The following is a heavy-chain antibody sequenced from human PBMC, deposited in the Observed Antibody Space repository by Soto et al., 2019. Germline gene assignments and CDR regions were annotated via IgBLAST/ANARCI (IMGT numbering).Heavy chain of an antibody. CDR2: IWYDGSNK. J-gene: IGHJ4*02. CDR1: GFTFSSYG. Sequence: QVQLLESGGGVVQPGRSLRLSCAASGFTFSSYGMHWVRQAPGKGLEWVAVIWYDGSNKYYADSVKGRFTISRDNSKNTLYLQMNSLRAEDTGVYYCARGYYDSSGYYFDYWGQGTLVTVSS. V-gene: IGHV3-33*01. CDR3: ARGYYDSSGYYFDY. D-gene: IGHD3-22*01.